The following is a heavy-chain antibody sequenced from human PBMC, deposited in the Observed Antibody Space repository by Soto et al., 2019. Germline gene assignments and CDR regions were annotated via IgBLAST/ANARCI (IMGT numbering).Heavy chain of an antibody. CDR3: AKGGVGWSIAAAGNFDY. CDR1: GFTFDDYA. D-gene: IGHD6-13*01. CDR2: ISWNSGSI. V-gene: IGHV3-9*01. J-gene: IGHJ4*02. Sequence: EVQLVESGGGLVQPGRSLRLSCAASGFTFDDYAMHWVRQAPGKGLEWVSGISWNSGSIGYAGSVKGRFTISRDNAKNSLYLQMNSLRAEDTALYYCAKGGVGWSIAAAGNFDYWGQGTLVTVSS.